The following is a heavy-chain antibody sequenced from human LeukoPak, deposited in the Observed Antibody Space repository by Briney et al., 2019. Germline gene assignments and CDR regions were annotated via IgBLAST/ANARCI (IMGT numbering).Heavy chain of an antibody. J-gene: IGHJ4*02. D-gene: IGHD2-8*01. CDR2: IRYDGSNK. CDR1: GFTFSSYG. V-gene: IGHV3-30*02. Sequence: GGSLRLSCAASGFTFSSYGMHWVRQAPGKGLEWVAFIRYDGSNKYYADSVKGRFTISRDNSKNTLYLQMNSLRAEDTAVYYCAKDRPVWRTNGVGGGYYFDYWGQGTLVTVSS. CDR3: AKDRPVWRTNGVGGGYYFDY.